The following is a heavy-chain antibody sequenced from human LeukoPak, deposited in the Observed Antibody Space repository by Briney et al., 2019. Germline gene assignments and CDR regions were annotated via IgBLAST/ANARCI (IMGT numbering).Heavy chain of an antibody. J-gene: IGHJ4*02. CDR2: ISGSGGST. D-gene: IGHD3-22*01. CDR3: AKESAPDTYYYDSSGFDY. V-gene: IGHV3-23*01. CDR1: GFTFSSYA. Sequence: PGGSLRLSCAASGFTFSSYAMSWVRQAPGKGLEWVSAISGSGGSTYYADSVKGRFTVSRDNSKNTLYLQMNSLRAEDTAVYYCAKESAPDTYYYDSSGFDYWGQGTLVTVSS.